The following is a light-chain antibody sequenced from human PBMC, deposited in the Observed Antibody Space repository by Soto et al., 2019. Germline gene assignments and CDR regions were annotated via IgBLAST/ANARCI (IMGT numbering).Light chain of an antibody. Sequence: DIQMTQSPSTLSASVGDRVTITCRASQSISSWLSLYQQKPGKAPKVLIYKSSNLESGNPSRYRGSGEGTEFSLTISNLQPDDFATYYCQQENSDSVTFGQGTKV. CDR1: QSISSW. V-gene: IGKV1-5*03. J-gene: IGKJ1*01. CDR2: KSS. CDR3: QQENSDSVT.